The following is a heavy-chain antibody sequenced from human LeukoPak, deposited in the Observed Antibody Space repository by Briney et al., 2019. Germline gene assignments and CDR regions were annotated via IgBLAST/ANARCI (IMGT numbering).Heavy chain of an antibody. Sequence: GRSLRLSCAASGFTFSSYGMHWVRQAPGKGLEWVAVISYDGSNKYYADSVKGRFTISRDNSKNTLYLQMNSLRAEDTAVYYCARSTTSSGWGYFDYWGQGTLVTVSS. J-gene: IGHJ4*02. V-gene: IGHV3-30*19. CDR2: ISYDGSNK. CDR3: ARSTTSSGWGYFDY. CDR1: GFTFSSYG. D-gene: IGHD6-19*01.